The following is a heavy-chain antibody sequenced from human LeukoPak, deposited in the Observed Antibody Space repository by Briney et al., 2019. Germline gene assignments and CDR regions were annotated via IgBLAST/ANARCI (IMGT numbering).Heavy chain of an antibody. CDR2: INHSGTT. CDR1: GGSFSGYQ. Sequence: PSETLSLTCAVYGGSFSGYQWSWIRQPPGKGLEWIGEINHSGTTNYNPSLKSRVTISVDTSKSQFSLKLSSVTAADTAVYYCARRDGYYYCYAMDVWGQGTTVTVSS. V-gene: IGHV4-34*01. CDR3: ARRDGYYYCYAMDV. J-gene: IGHJ6*02. D-gene: IGHD5-24*01.